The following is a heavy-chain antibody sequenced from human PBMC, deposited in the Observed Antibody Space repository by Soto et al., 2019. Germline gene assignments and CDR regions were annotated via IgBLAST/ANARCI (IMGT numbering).Heavy chain of an antibody. D-gene: IGHD3-10*01. Sequence: SETLSLTCTVSGGSISSTTYYWGWMRQPPGKGLEWIAKINNSGSTNYNPSLKSRVTISVDTSKNQFSLKLSSVTAADTAVYYCARDRALLLWFGELSGTFDYWGQGTLVTVSS. J-gene: IGHJ4*02. CDR1: GGSISSTTYY. CDR2: INNSGST. V-gene: IGHV4-39*02. CDR3: ARDRALLLWFGELSGTFDY.